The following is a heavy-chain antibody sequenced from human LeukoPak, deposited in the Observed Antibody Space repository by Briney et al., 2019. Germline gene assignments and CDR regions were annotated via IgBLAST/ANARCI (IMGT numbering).Heavy chain of an antibody. D-gene: IGHD6-13*01. CDR3: ARGGEQPFDY. Sequence: SETLSLTCAVYGGSFSGYYWSWIRQPPGKGLEWIGEINHSGSTNYNPSLKSRVTISVDTSKNQFSLKLSSVTAADTAVYYCARGGEQPFDYWGQGTLVTVSS. CDR1: GGSFSGYY. J-gene: IGHJ4*02. CDR2: INHSGST. V-gene: IGHV4-34*01.